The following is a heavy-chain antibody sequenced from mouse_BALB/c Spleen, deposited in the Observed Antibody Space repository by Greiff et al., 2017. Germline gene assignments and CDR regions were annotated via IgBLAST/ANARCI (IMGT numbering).Heavy chain of an antibody. CDR2: ISDGGSYT. Sequence: VQLQQSGGGLVKPGGSLKLSCAASGFTFSDYYMYWVRQTPEKRLEWVATISDGGSYTYYPDSVKGRFTISRDNAKNNLYLQMSSLKSEDTAMYYCARDKGRYDYAMDYWGQGTSVTVSS. J-gene: IGHJ4*01. CDR3: ARDKGRYDYAMDY. D-gene: IGHD2-14*01. CDR1: GFTFSDYY. V-gene: IGHV5-4*02.